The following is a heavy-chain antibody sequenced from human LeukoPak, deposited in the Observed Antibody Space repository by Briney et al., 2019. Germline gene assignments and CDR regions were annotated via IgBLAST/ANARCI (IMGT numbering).Heavy chain of an antibody. CDR3: ARGKLELRGYYFDY. J-gene: IGHJ4*02. D-gene: IGHD1-7*01. V-gene: IGHV3-48*03. CDR1: GFTFSSYE. Sequence: GGSLRLSCAASGFTFSSYEMNWVRQAPGKGLEWVSYISSSGSTIYYADSVKGRFTISRDNAKNSLYLRMNSLRAEDTAVYYCARGKLELRGYYFDYWGQGTLVTVSS. CDR2: ISSSGSTI.